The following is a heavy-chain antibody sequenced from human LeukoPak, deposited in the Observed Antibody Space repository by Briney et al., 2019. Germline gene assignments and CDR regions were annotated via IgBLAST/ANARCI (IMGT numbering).Heavy chain of an antibody. Sequence: PSETLSLTCTVSGDSMNNYYYSWIRQPPGKGLEWIGYIYYSGSTNYNPFLRTRVTFSVDTSKNQLFLKLTSVTAADTAVYYCTREPDTETTGIWGQGTLVTVSS. CDR3: TREPDTETTGI. CDR1: GDSMNNYY. V-gene: IGHV4-59*01. J-gene: IGHJ4*02. CDR2: IYYSGST. D-gene: IGHD1-1*01.